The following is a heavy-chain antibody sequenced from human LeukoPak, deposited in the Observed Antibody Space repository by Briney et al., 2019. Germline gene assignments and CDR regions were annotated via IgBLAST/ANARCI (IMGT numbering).Heavy chain of an antibody. Sequence: PGRSLRLSCAASGFTFSSYAMLWVRQAPGKGLEWVAVISYDGSNKYYADSVKGRFTISRDNSKNTLYLQMNSLRAEDTAVYYCAKLVAAAGTRFDYWGQGTLVTVSS. CDR1: GFTFSSYA. V-gene: IGHV3-30*04. CDR3: AKLVAAAGTRFDY. D-gene: IGHD6-13*01. J-gene: IGHJ4*02. CDR2: ISYDGSNK.